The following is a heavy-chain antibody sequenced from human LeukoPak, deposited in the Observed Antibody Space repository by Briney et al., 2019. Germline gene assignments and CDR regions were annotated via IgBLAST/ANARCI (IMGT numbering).Heavy chain of an antibody. J-gene: IGHJ5*02. CDR2: MSPNSGNT. CDR3: AILRYANNWVGR. CDR1: GYTFTSFD. Sequence: ASVKVSCKASGYTFTSFDINWVRHTGQGLEWMGWMSPNSGNTGYAQKFQGRVTMTRDTSSSTGYMELSSLRSEDTAVYYCAILRYANNWVGRWGQGTLVTVSS. D-gene: IGHD3-16*01. V-gene: IGHV1-8*01.